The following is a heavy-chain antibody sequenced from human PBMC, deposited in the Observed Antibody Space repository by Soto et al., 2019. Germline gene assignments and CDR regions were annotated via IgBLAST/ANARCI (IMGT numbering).Heavy chain of an antibody. J-gene: IGHJ6*02. CDR3: YGDNTTYYYYGMDV. D-gene: IGHD2-21*02. Sequence: EVQLVESGGGLVQPGGSLRLSCAASGFTFSSYWMHWVRQAPGKGLVWVSRVNSDGSSTSYADSVKGRFTISRDNAKNTLYLQMNSLRAEDTAVYDCYGDNTTYYYYGMDVWGQGTTVTVSS. CDR2: VNSDGSST. CDR1: GFTFSSYW. V-gene: IGHV3-74*01.